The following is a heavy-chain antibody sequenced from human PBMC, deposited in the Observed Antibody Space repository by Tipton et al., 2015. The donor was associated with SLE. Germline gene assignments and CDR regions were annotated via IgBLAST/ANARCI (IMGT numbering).Heavy chain of an antibody. D-gene: IGHD3-10*01. V-gene: IGHV4-39*01. CDR3: ARAPITMVRGRAFDI. CDR1: GGSISSSSYY. CDR2: IYYSGST. J-gene: IGHJ3*02. Sequence: TLSLTCTVSGGSISSSSYYWGWIRQPPGKGLEWIRSIYYSGSTYYNPSLKSRVTISVDTSKNQFSLKLSPVTAADTAVYYCARAPITMVRGRAFDIWGQGKMVTVSS.